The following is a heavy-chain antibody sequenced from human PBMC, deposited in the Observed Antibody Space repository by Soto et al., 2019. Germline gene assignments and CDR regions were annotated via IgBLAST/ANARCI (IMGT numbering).Heavy chain of an antibody. J-gene: IGHJ4*02. D-gene: IGHD3-9*01. CDR2: IWYDGSNK. V-gene: IGHV3-33*01. CDR3: ARDLRYFDWLFATIDY. Sequence: GGSLRLSCAASGFTFSSYGMHWVRQAPGKGLEWVAVIWYDGSNKYYADSVKGRFTISRDNSKNTLYLQMNSLRAEDTAVYYCARDLRYFDWLFATIDYWGQGTLVTVSS. CDR1: GFTFSSYG.